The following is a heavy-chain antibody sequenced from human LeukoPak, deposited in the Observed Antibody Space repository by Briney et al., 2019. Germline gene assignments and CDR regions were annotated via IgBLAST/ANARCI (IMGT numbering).Heavy chain of an antibody. Sequence: GASVKVSCKASGYTFTSYGISWVRQAPGQGLEWMGWISAYNGNTNYAQKLQGRVTMTTDTSTSTAYMELRSLRSDDTAVYYCARDESVYYYGSGSGVGWFDPWGQGTLVTVSS. D-gene: IGHD3-10*01. CDR1: GYTFTSYG. CDR3: ARDESVYYYGSGSGVGWFDP. J-gene: IGHJ5*02. V-gene: IGHV1-18*01. CDR2: ISAYNGNT.